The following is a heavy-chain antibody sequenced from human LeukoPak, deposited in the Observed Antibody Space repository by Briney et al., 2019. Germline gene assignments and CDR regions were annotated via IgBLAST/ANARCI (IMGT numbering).Heavy chain of an antibody. D-gene: IGHD6-19*01. CDR2: FYSGGDR. J-gene: IGHJ4*02. V-gene: IGHV3-53*01. CDR3: ARNFVAGTGNY. CDR1: GFTVSGNH. Sequence: GGSLRLSCAVSGFTVSGNHVTWVRQAPGKGLEWVSVFYSGGDRYYADSVKGRFTISRDNSKNTVYLQMNSLRPEDTAVYYCARNFVAGTGNYWGQGTLVTVSS.